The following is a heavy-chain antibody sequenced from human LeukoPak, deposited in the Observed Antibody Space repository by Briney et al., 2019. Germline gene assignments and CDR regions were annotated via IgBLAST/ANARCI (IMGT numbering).Heavy chain of an antibody. Sequence: GGSLRLSCAASGFTFSSYALSWVRQAPGKGLEWVSTMTSDGGGAYSADSVKGRFTVSRDNSKNTLFLQMTRLRAEDTAVYYCAKLDSPWAARGSFDHWGQGALVTVSS. CDR1: GFTFSSYA. D-gene: IGHD3-10*01. V-gene: IGHV3-23*01. CDR3: AKLDSPWAARGSFDH. J-gene: IGHJ5*02. CDR2: MTSDGGGA.